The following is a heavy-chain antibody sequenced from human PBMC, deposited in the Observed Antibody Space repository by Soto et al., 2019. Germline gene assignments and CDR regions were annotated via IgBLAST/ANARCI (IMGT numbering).Heavy chain of an antibody. V-gene: IGHV4-34*01. J-gene: IGHJ3*02. CDR1: GGSFSGYY. CDR3: ARGAWEKWELLSMVDI. Sequence: SETLSLTCAVYGGSFSGYYWSWIRQPPGKGLEWIGEINHSGSTNYNPSLKSRVTISVDTSKNQFSLKLSSVTAADTAVYYCARGAWEKWELLSMVDIWGQGTMVTVSS. D-gene: IGHD1-26*01. CDR2: INHSGST.